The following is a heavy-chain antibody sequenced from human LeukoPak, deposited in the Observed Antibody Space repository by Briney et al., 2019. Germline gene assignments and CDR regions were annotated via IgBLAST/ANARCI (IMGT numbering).Heavy chain of an antibody. CDR3: ARDWWQSLVVPSFMDV. V-gene: IGHV3-33*01. Sequence: GGSLRLSCAASGCTFSSYGMHWVRQAPGKGLEWVAVIWYDGSNKYYADSVKGRFTISRDNSKNTLYLQMNSLRAEDTAVYYCARDWWQSLVVPSFMDVWGKGTTVAVSS. D-gene: IGHD2-8*02. CDR1: GCTFSSYG. CDR2: IWYDGSNK. J-gene: IGHJ6*03.